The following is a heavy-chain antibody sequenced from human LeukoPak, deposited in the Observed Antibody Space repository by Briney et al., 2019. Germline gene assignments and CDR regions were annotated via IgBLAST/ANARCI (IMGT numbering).Heavy chain of an antibody. CDR3: AKDLSVRIQLWSFDY. CDR2: IYNDGSST. Sequence: PGGSLRLSCAASGFTFSSYWMHWVRQAPGKGLVWVSRIYNDGSSTSYADSVKGRFTISRDNAKSTLYLQMNSLRAEDTAVYYCAKDLSVRIQLWSFDYWGQGTLVTVSS. CDR1: GFTFSSYW. D-gene: IGHD5-18*01. V-gene: IGHV3-74*01. J-gene: IGHJ4*02.